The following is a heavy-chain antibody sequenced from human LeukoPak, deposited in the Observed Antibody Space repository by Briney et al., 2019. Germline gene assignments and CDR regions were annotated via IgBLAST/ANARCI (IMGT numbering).Heavy chain of an antibody. CDR2: ISWNSGNI. CDR3: ANLEWDYYMDV. D-gene: IGHD1-26*01. V-gene: IGHV3-9*01. CDR1: GFTFDDYA. J-gene: IGHJ6*03. Sequence: GRSLRLSCVASGFTFDDYAMHWVRQAPGTGLEWVSGISWNSGNIGYADSVKGRFTISRDNAKNSLYLQMNSLRAEDTAVYYCANLEWDYYMDVWGKGTTVTVSS.